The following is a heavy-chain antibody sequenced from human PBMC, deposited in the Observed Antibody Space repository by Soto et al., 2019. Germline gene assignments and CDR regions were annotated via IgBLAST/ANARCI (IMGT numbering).Heavy chain of an antibody. Sequence: QVQLQESGPGLVKPSQTLSLTCTVSGGSINSGDYYWSWIRQPPGKGLEWIGYIYYSGSTYYNPSLKSRVTISVDTSKNQFSLKLSSVTAADTAVYYCAREVEVVVAATVAYYGMDVWGQGTTVTVSS. D-gene: IGHD2-15*01. J-gene: IGHJ6*02. CDR1: GGSINSGDYY. CDR3: AREVEVVVAATVAYYGMDV. V-gene: IGHV4-30-4*01. CDR2: IYYSGST.